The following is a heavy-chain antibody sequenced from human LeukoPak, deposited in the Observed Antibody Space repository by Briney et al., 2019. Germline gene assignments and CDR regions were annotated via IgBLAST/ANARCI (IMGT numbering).Heavy chain of an antibody. CDR1: GHSFTSYW. CDR2: IYPGDSDT. V-gene: IGHV5-51*01. CDR3: ARAKAYSSSRYYFDY. Sequence: GESLKISCKDSGHSFTSYWIGWVCQLPGKGLEWMRIIYPGDSDTRYSPSFQGQVTISADKSISTAYLQWSSLKASDTAMYYCARAKAYSSSRYYFDYWGQGTLVTASS. D-gene: IGHD6-13*01. J-gene: IGHJ4*02.